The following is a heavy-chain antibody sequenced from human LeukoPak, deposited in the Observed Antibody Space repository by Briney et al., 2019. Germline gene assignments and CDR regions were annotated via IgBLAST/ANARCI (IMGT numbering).Heavy chain of an antibody. Sequence: GGSLRLSCAASGNYWMHWVRQAPGKGLVWVSHINSDGSWTSYADSVKGRFTISRDNAKNSLYLQMNSLRAEDTAVYYCARDLTEHYYDFWSGYPTYYYGMDVWGQGTTVTVSS. J-gene: IGHJ6*02. CDR1: GNYW. CDR2: INSDGSWT. CDR3: ARDLTEHYYDFWSGYPTYYYGMDV. V-gene: IGHV3-74*01. D-gene: IGHD3-3*01.